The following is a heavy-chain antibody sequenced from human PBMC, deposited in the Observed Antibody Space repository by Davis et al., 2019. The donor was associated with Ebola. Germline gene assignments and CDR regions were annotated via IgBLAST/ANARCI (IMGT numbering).Heavy chain of an antibody. Sequence: ASVKVSCKASGYTFTGYYMHWVRQAPGQGLEWMGWINPNSGGTNYAQKFQGWVTMTRDTSISTAYMELSRLRSDDTAVYYCARELPNSGSPDYYYGMDVWGQGTTVTVSS. V-gene: IGHV1-2*04. D-gene: IGHD1-26*01. CDR3: ARELPNSGSPDYYYGMDV. CDR1: GYTFTGYY. J-gene: IGHJ6*02. CDR2: INPNSGGT.